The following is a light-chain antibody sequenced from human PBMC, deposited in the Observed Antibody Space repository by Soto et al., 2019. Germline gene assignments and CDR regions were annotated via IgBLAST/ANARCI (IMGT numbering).Light chain of an antibody. CDR1: KDTIGRVDF. CDR2: EVR. Sequence: QSVLTQPASVSGSPGQSITISCTGTKDTIGRVDFVSWYQQHPHKAPKLIIYEVRKRPSGVSYRFSGSKSGNTASLTISGVQTEDEADYYCSSYATTDRRVVGTGTRVTVL. CDR3: SSYATTDRRV. V-gene: IGLV2-14*01. J-gene: IGLJ1*01.